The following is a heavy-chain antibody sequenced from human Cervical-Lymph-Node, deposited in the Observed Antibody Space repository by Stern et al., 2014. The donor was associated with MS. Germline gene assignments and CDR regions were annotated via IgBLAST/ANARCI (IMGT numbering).Heavy chain of an antibody. CDR2: IYYTGST. D-gene: IGHD3-9*01. CDR1: GGSVNSGSYS. J-gene: IGHJ5*02. Sequence: QLQLQESGPGLVKPSETLSLTCTVSGGSVNSGSYSWSWIRQPPGKGLEWLGDIYYTGSTKYNPSLKSRVTISVDTSKNQFSLKLSSVTAADTAVYYCARLGHDILTDGMLDPWGQGTLVTVSS. CDR3: ARLGHDILTDGMLDP. V-gene: IGHV4-61*01.